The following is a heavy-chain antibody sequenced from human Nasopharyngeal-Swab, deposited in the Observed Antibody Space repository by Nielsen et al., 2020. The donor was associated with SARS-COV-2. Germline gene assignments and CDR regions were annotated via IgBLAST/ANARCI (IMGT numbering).Heavy chain of an antibody. D-gene: IGHD3-16*02. V-gene: IGHV4-31*03. Sequence: LRLSCTVSGGSISSGGYYWSRIRQHPGKGLEWIGYIYYSGSTYYNPSLKSRVTISVDTSKNQFSLKLSSVTAADTAVYYCARDPVYDYVWGSYRIDAFDIWGQGTMVTVSS. CDR2: IYYSGST. CDR1: GGSISSGGYY. CDR3: ARDPVYDYVWGSYRIDAFDI. J-gene: IGHJ3*02.